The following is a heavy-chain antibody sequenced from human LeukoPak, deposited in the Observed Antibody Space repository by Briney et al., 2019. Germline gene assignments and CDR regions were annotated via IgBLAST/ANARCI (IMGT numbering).Heavy chain of an antibody. V-gene: IGHV1-2*02. CDR1: GYTFTSYG. CDR2: INPDSGGT. J-gene: IGHJ4*02. D-gene: IGHD6-13*01. CDR3: VPSAASAAVYYFDY. Sequence: ASVKVSCKASGYTFTSYGISWVRQAPGQGLEWMGWINPDSGGTNYAEKFQGRVTMTRDTSVSTAYLELSRLRSDDTAVYYCVPSAASAAVYYFDYWGQGTLVSVSS.